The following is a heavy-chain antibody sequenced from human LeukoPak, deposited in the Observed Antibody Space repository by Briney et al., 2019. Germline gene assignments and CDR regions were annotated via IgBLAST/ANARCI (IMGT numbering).Heavy chain of an antibody. CDR2: INHSGST. V-gene: IGHV4-34*01. CDR1: GGSFSGYY. J-gene: IGHJ1*01. CDR3: ARGGVRRYCSSTSCHQAEYFQH. D-gene: IGHD2-2*01. Sequence: SETLSLTCAIYGGSFSGYYWSWIRQPPGKGLEWIGEINHSGSTNYNPSLKSRVTISVDTSKNQFSLKLSSVTAADTAVYYCARGGVRRYCSSTSCHQAEYFQHWGQGTLVTVSS.